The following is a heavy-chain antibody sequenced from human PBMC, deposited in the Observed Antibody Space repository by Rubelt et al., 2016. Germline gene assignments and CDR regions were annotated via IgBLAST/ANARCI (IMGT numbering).Heavy chain of an antibody. CDR1: GYSFTTYW. V-gene: IGHV5-51*01. Sequence: EVQLVQSGAEVKQPGESLKISCKGSGYSFTTYWIGWVRQMPGKGLECMGIIYPGDSDTRYSPSCQGHGTSSAGKSVSTAYLQWSSLKASDTAMYYCARLRGSPQGAAFDIWGQGTMVTVSS. J-gene: IGHJ3*02. D-gene: IGHD1-26*01. CDR3: ARLRGSPQGAAFDI. CDR2: IYPGDSDT.